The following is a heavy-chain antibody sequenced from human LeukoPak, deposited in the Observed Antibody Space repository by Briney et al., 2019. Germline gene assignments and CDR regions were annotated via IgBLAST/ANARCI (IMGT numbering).Heavy chain of an antibody. V-gene: IGHV4-38-2*01. Sequence: PSETLSLTCAVSGYSISSGYYWGWIRQPPGKGLEWIGSIYHSGSTYYNPSLKSRVTISVDTSKNQFSLKLSSVTAADTAVYYCATYSSGWYNKGYYYYMDVWGKGTTVTVSS. CDR3: ATYSSGWYNKGYYYYMDV. CDR2: IYHSGST. CDR1: GYSISSGYY. J-gene: IGHJ6*03. D-gene: IGHD6-19*01.